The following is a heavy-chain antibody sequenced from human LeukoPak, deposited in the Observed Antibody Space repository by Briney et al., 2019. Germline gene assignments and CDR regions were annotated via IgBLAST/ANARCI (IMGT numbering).Heavy chain of an antibody. V-gene: IGHV4-34*01. Sequence: SETLSLTCAVYGGSFSGYYWSWIRQPPGKGLEWIGEINHSGSINYNPSLKSRVTISVDTSKNQFSLKLSSVTTADTAVYYCARARKYYYDSSGYLNDYWGQGTLVTVSS. CDR1: GGSFSGYY. CDR2: INHSGSI. J-gene: IGHJ4*02. D-gene: IGHD3-22*01. CDR3: ARARKYYYDSSGYLNDY.